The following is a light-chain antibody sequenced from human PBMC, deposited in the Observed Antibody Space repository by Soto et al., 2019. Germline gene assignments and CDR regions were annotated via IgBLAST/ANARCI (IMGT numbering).Light chain of an antibody. CDR1: SHDVGGYNY. J-gene: IGLJ2*01. V-gene: IGLV2-14*01. CDR3: SSYTSSSTVV. CDR2: DVS. Sequence: QSALTQPASVSGSPGQSIAISCTGTSHDVGGYNYVSWYQQHPGKAPKLMIYDVSARPSGVSNRFSCSKSDNTASLTISGLQAEDEADYFCSSYTSSSTVVFGGGTKVTVL.